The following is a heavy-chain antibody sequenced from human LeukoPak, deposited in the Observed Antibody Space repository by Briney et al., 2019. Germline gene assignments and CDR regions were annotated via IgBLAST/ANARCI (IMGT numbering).Heavy chain of an antibody. D-gene: IGHD4-23*01. Sequence: PSETLSLTCTVSGGSISSISYYGGWIRQPPGKGLEWIGSIYYSGSTYYKPSLKSRVTVAVDTSKNQFCRKLISVTAADTAAYYCARPTVYGGNAFDIWGQGTMVTVSS. V-gene: IGHV4-39*01. CDR2: IYYSGST. J-gene: IGHJ3*02. CDR3: ARPTVYGGNAFDI. CDR1: GGSISSISYY.